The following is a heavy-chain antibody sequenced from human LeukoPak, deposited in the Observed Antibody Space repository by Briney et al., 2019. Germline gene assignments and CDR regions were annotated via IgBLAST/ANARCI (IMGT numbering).Heavy chain of an antibody. CDR2: VYHSGGT. J-gene: IGHJ4*02. Sequence: TTSETLSLTCSVSGGSIRNYHWSWMRQPPGKGLEWMGYVYHSGGTNYNPSLKSRLTISVDMSKNQCSLKLTSVTAADTAVYYCARTDDRGYFDYWGRGTLVTVSS. D-gene: IGHD1-1*01. CDR1: GGSIRNYH. V-gene: IGHV4-59*01. CDR3: ARTDDRGYFDY.